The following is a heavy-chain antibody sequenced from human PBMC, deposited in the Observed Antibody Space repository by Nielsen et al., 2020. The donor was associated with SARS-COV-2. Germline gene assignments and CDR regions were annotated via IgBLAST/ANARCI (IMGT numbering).Heavy chain of an antibody. V-gene: IGHV4-59*13. J-gene: IGHJ5*02. Sequence: ESLKISCAASGFTFSSYAMSWIRQPPGKGLEWIGYIYYSGSTNYNPSLKSRVTISVDTSKNQFSLKLSSVTAADTAVYYCARGFDPWGQGTLVTVSS. CDR2: IYYSGST. CDR3: ARGFDP. CDR1: GFTFSSYA.